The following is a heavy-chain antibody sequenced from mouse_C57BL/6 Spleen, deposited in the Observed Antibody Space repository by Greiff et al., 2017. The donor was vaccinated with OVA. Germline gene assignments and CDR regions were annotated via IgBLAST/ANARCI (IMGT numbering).Heavy chain of an antibody. J-gene: IGHJ3*01. Sequence: QVQLQQPGAELVKPGASVKLSCKASGYTFTSYWMHWVKQRPGQGLEWIGMIHPNSGSTNYNEKFKSKATLTVDKSSSTAYMQLSSLTSEDSAVYYCARYYGSSYRDWFAYWGQGTLVTVSA. CDR3: ARYYGSSYRDWFAY. CDR1: GYTFTSYW. CDR2: IHPNSGST. D-gene: IGHD1-1*01. V-gene: IGHV1-64*01.